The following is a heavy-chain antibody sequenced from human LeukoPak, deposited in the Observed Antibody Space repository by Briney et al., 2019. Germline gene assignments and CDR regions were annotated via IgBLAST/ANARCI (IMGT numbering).Heavy chain of an antibody. CDR1: GFTFSTYA. CDR3: VRGKWDYFFDY. J-gene: IGHJ4*02. CDR2: ISRNGGSI. Sequence: GGSLRLSCSASGFTFSTYAMHWVRQAPGKGLEYVSAISRNGGSIYYADSVKGRFTISRDNSNNTLHLQVSSLRVEDTAVYYCVRGKWDYFFDYWGQGTLVTVSS. D-gene: IGHD1-26*01. V-gene: IGHV3-64D*06.